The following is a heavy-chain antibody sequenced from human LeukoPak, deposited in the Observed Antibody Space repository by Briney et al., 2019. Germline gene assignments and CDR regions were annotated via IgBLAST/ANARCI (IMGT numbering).Heavy chain of an antibody. CDR3: ARGLRYSGYDPYYYYGMDV. CDR1: GFTFSSCA. V-gene: IGHV3-64*01. D-gene: IGHD5-12*01. CDR2: ISSNGGST. J-gene: IGHJ6*02. Sequence: GGSLRLSCAASGFTFSSCAMHWVRQAPGKGLEYVSGISSNGGSTYYANSVKGRFTISRDNSKNMLYLQMGSLRAEDMAVYYCARGLRYSGYDPYYYYGMDVWGQGTTVTVSS.